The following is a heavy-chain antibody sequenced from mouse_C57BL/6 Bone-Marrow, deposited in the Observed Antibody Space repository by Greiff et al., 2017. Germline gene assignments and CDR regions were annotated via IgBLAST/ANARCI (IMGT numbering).Heavy chain of an antibody. Sequence: QVQLKQSGAELVKPGASVKLSCKASGYTFTSYWMHWVKQRPGQGLEWIGMIHPNSGSTNYNEKFKSKATLTVDKSSSTAYMQLSSLTSEDSAVYYCADGNYGYFDVWGTGTTVTVSS. V-gene: IGHV1-64*01. CDR3: ADGNYGYFDV. J-gene: IGHJ1*03. CDR1: GYTFTSYW. D-gene: IGHD2-1*01. CDR2: IHPNSGST.